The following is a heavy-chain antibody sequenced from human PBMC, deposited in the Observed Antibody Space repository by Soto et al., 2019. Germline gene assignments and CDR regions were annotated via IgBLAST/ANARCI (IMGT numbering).Heavy chain of an antibody. CDR1: GFTFSDYR. J-gene: IGHJ6*02. CDR2: ISSSSTNI. CDR3: ARPNYGMDV. Sequence: EVPLVESGGGLVQPGGSLRLSCAASGFTFSDYRMTWVRQAPGKGLEWISYISSSSTNIYYADSVKGRFTISRDNAKNSLYLQMNSLRDDDTAVYYCARPNYGMDVWGQGTTVTVSS. V-gene: IGHV3-48*02.